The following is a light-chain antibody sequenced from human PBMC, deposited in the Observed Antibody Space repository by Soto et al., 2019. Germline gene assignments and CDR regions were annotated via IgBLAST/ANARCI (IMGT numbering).Light chain of an antibody. V-gene: IGLV2-14*01. CDR1: SSDVGGYNY. Sequence: QSVLTQPASVSGSPGQSITISCTGTSSDVGGYNYVSWYQQHPGKAPKPMIYEVSNRHSGVSNRFSGSKSGNTASLTISGLRVEDEDDYYYSSHTSNSTLVVFGGGTKLTVL. J-gene: IGLJ2*01. CDR3: SSHTSNSTLVV. CDR2: EVS.